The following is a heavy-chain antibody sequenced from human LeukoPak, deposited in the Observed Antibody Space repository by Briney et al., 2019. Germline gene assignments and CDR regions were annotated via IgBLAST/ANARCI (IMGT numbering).Heavy chain of an antibody. D-gene: IGHD3-10*01. CDR2: ISYDGSNK. J-gene: IGHJ4*02. V-gene: IGHV3-30*18. Sequence: PGRSLRLSCAASGFTFSSYGMHWVRQAPGKGLEWVAVISYDGSNKYYADSVKGRFTISRDNSKNTLYLQMNSLRAEDTAVYYCAKGPKGGYYGWGSYSQNFDYWGQGTLVTVSS. CDR1: GFTFSSYG. CDR3: AKGPKGGYYGWGSYSQNFDY.